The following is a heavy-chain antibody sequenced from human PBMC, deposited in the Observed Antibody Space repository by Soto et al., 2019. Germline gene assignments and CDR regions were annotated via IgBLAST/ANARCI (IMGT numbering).Heavy chain of an antibody. CDR1: GYRFTSYW. J-gene: IGHJ6*02. CDR3: ARPRSSSRNYYGMDV. CDR2: IDPSDSYT. D-gene: IGHD6-13*01. Sequence: PGESLKISCKGSGYRFTSYWISWVRQMPGKGLEWMGRIDPSDSYTNYSPSFQGHVTISADKSISTAYLQWSSLKASDTAMYYCARPRSSSRNYYGMDVWGQGTTVTVS. V-gene: IGHV5-10-1*01.